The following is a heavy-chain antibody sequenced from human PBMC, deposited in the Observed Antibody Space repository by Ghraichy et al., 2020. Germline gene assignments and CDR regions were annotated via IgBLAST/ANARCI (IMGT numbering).Heavy chain of an antibody. D-gene: IGHD2-2*01. CDR2: IIPIFGTA. CDR1: GGTFSSYA. J-gene: IGHJ6*02. CDR3: AREGRIAVVVPAAPGGYYYYGMDV. V-gene: IGHV1-69*13. Sequence: SVKVSCKASGGTFSSYAISWVRQAPGQGLEWMGGIIPIFGTANYAQKFQGRVTITADESTSTAYMELSSLRSEDTAVYYCAREGRIAVVVPAAPGGYYYYGMDVWGQGTTVTVSS.